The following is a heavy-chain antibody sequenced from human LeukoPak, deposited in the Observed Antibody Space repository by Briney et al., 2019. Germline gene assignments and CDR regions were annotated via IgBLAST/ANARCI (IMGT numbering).Heavy chain of an antibody. CDR2: ILPLLGIE. CDR1: GGTFRIYT. V-gene: IGHV1-69*02. D-gene: IGHD3-22*01. CDR3: ARADYDDSSAPPPFDY. J-gene: IGHJ4*02. Sequence: ASVKVSRKASGGTFRIYTIRWVRHAPTQGREWMGRILPLLGIENHTQKSQRRDTMTRNTSIRTAYMELSSLRSEDAAVYYCARADYDDSSAPPPFDYWGQGTLVTVSS.